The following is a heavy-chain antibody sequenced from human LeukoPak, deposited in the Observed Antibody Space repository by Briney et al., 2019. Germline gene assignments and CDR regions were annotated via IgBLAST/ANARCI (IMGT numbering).Heavy chain of an antibody. CDR2: IYYSGTT. V-gene: IGHV4-59*01. CDR1: GGSISNYY. D-gene: IGHD6-13*01. CDR3: AKAIAGTDSAFDI. Sequence: SETLSLTCTVSGGSISNYYWSWIRQPPGKGLEWIGYIYYSGTTNYNPSLKSRVTISVDTSKNQFSLKLNSVTAADTAVYYCAKAIAGTDSAFDIWGQGTMVTVSS. J-gene: IGHJ3*02.